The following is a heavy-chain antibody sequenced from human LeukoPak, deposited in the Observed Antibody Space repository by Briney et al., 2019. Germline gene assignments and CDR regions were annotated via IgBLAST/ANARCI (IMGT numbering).Heavy chain of an antibody. Sequence: GESLKISCKGSGYIFTSYWIGWVRQMPGKGLEWMGIIYPGDSDTRYSPSFQGQVTISADKSISTAYLQWSSLKASDTAMYYCARVGTSTVAWFGEYLEGMDVWGQGTTVTVSS. CDR2: IYPGDSDT. D-gene: IGHD3-10*01. V-gene: IGHV5-51*01. J-gene: IGHJ6*02. CDR1: GYIFTSYW. CDR3: ARVGTSTVAWFGEYLEGMDV.